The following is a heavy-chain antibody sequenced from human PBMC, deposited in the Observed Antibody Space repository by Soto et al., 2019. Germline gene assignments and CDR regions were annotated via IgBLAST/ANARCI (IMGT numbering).Heavy chain of an antibody. CDR2: IYYSGST. Sequence: ETLSLTCTVSGGSVSSGNYYWSWIRQPPGKGLEWIGYIYYSGSTNYNPSLKSRVTISVDTSKNQFSLKLSSVTAADTAVYYCARDLVGYCSGGSCYYDDAFDIWGQGTMVTVSS. V-gene: IGHV4-61*01. J-gene: IGHJ3*02. CDR3: ARDLVGYCSGGSCYYDDAFDI. D-gene: IGHD2-15*01. CDR1: GGSVSSGNYY.